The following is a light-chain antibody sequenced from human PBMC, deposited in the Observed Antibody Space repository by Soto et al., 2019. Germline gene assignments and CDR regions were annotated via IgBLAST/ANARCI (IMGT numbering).Light chain of an antibody. Sequence: VLTQPPSVSGAPGQRVTISCTGSSSNVGAGYDVHWYQQLPGTAPKLLIYGNINRPSGVPDRFSGSKSGTSASLAITGLQAEDEADYYCQSYDSSLSGVVFGGGTKLTVL. V-gene: IGLV1-40*01. CDR3: QSYDSSLSGVV. J-gene: IGLJ2*01. CDR1: SSNVGAGYD. CDR2: GNI.